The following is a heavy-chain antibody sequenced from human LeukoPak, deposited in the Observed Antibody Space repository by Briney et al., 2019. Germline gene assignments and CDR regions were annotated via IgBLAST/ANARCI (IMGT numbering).Heavy chain of an antibody. CDR1: GITFSTYA. J-gene: IGHJ4*02. CDR3: ARLSGSTATTSRVLHY. CDR2: ISDSGGDT. V-gene: IGHV3-23*01. Sequence: GGSLRLSCAASGITFSTYAMTWLRQAPEKGLEWVSAISDSGGDTDYADSVKGRFTISRDNSRNTLFLQMNSLRAEDTAVYYCARLSGSTATTSRVLHYWGPGTLVTVSA. D-gene: IGHD1-1*01.